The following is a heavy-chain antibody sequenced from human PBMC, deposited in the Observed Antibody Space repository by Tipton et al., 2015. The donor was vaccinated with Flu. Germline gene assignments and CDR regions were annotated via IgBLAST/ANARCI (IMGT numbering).Heavy chain of an antibody. CDR3: ARSVTYYYDSSGSTFDY. D-gene: IGHD6-19*01. J-gene: IGHJ4*02. Sequence: TLSLTCTVSGGSISSYYWSWIRQPAGKELEWIGRIYSSGSTSYNPSLKSRVTMSVDTAENQFSLRLSSVTAADTAVYYCARSVTYYYDSSGSTFDYWGQGTLVTVSS. V-gene: IGHV4-4*07. CDR1: GGSISSYY. CDR2: IYSSGST.